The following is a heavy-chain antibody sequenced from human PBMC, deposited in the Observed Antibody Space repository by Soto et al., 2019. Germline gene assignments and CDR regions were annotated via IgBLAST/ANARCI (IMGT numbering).Heavy chain of an antibody. V-gene: IGHV1-18*01. CDR3: ARDLAYIREF. CDR1: GYSFTAYG. Sequence: QVQLVQSGAEVKKPGASVKVSCKASGYSFTAYGISWVRQAPGQGLEWMGWISTAHSDIGYAQKFQGRVTMTTDTSTSTAYMELRSLRSVDTAVYYCARDLAYIREFWGQGTLVTVSS. D-gene: IGHD4-17*01. J-gene: IGHJ4*02. CDR2: ISTAHSDI.